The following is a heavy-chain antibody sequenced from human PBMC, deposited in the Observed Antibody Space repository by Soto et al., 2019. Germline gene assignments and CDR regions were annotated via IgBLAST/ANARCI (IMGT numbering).Heavy chain of an antibody. J-gene: IGHJ4*02. CDR3: ARGLKEQPFDY. D-gene: IGHD6-13*01. V-gene: IGHV4-39*01. Sequence: SETLSLTCTVSGGSISSSSYYWGWIRQPPGKGLEWIGSIYYSGSTYYNPSLKSRVTISVDTSKNQFSLKLSSVTAADTAVYYCARGLKEQPFDYWGQGTLVTVSS. CDR2: IYYSGST. CDR1: GGSISSSSYY.